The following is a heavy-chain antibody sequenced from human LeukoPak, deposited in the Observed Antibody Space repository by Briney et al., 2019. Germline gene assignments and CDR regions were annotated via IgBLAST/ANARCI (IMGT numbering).Heavy chain of an antibody. CDR2: INSDGGST. V-gene: IGHV3-74*01. CDR3: AREGVGTSRWHGRGALDY. J-gene: IGHJ4*02. Sequence: GGSQRLSCAASGLSFSIYWMHWVRQAPGEGLVWVSRINSDGGSTTYADSVKGRFSISRDNAKNTVYLQMNSLRPEDAAVYYCAREGVGTSRWHGRGALDYWGQGTLVTVSS. CDR1: GLSFSIYW. D-gene: IGHD1-7*01.